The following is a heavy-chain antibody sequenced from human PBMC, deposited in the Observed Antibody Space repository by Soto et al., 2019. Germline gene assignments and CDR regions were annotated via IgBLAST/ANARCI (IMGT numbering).Heavy chain of an antibody. CDR1: GFTFSSYS. V-gene: IGHV3-48*01. CDR2: ISSSSSTI. CDR3: ARDRGYCSSTSCYPDFDP. J-gene: IGHJ5*02. Sequence: EVQLVESGGGLVQPGGSLRLSCAASGFTFSSYSMNWVRQAPGKGLEWVSYISSSSSTIYYADSVKGRFTISRDNAKNSLYLQMNSLRAEDTAVYYCARDRGYCSSTSCYPDFDPWGQGTLVTVSS. D-gene: IGHD2-2*01.